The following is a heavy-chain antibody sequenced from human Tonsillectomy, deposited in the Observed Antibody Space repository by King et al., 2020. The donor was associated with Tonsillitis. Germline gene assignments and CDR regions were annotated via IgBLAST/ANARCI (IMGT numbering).Heavy chain of an antibody. CDR1: GGSIGTYY. D-gene: IGHD6-19*01. Sequence: QLQESGPGLVKPSETLSLTCTVSGGSIGTYYWSYIRQPAGKALEWIGRIYASGNTNYNPSLKSRVSMSVDTSKNQFSLHLSPVTAADTAVYYCARERSPYSSGWPFDYWGRGTLVTVSS. J-gene: IGHJ4*02. CDR2: IYASGNT. CDR3: ARERSPYSSGWPFDY. V-gene: IGHV4-4*07.